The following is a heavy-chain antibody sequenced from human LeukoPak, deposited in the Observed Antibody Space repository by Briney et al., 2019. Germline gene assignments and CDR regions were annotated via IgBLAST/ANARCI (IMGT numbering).Heavy chain of an antibody. CDR3: ARQAYQLLSFLPFDY. Sequence: SETLSLTCTVSGGSISSGGYYWSWIRQPPGKGLEWIGYIYHSGSTYYNPSLKSRVTISVDRSKNQFSLKLSSVTAAGTAVYYCARQAYQLLSFLPFDYWGQGTLVTVSS. CDR2: IYHSGST. D-gene: IGHD2-2*01. CDR1: GGSISSGGYY. V-gene: IGHV4-30-2*01. J-gene: IGHJ4*02.